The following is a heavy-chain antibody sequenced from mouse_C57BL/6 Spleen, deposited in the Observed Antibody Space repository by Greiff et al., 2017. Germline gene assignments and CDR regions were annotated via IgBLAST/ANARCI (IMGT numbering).Heavy chain of an antibody. CDR2: IYPGDGDT. J-gene: IGHJ2*01. V-gene: IGHV1-82*01. CDR1: GYAFSSSW. Sequence: VKLMESGPELVKPGASVKISCTASGYAFSSSWMNWVKQRPGKGLEWIGRIYPGDGDTNYNGKIKGKATLTADKSSSTAYMQLSSLTSEDSAVYYCATALDYWGKGTTRTVSS. CDR3: ATALDY.